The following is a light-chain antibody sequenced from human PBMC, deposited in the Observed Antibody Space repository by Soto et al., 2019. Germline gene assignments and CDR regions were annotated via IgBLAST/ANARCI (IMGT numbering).Light chain of an antibody. V-gene: IGKV3-11*01. CDR3: QKRVNGPT. CDR1: QSVRSY. J-gene: IGKJ4*01. CDR2: DVS. Sequence: EIVLTQSPATLSLSPGERATLSCRASQSVRSYLSWYQQKPGQAPRLLIFDVSKRAPCIPARFSGSGSGTDFTLTISSLEPEDFAVYYCQKRVNGPTFGGGTKVEIK.